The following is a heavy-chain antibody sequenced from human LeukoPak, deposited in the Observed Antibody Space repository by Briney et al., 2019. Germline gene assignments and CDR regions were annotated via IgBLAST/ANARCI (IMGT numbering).Heavy chain of an antibody. CDR1: GFTVSSYG. CDR3: AKLWFGAGAFDI. D-gene: IGHD3-10*01. V-gene: IGHV3-23*01. CDR2: ISGSGGST. Sequence: TGGSLRLSCAASGFTVSSYGMSWVRQAPGKGLEWVSAISGSGGSTYYADSVKGRFTISRDNSKNTLYLQMNSLRAEDTAVYYCAKLWFGAGAFDIWGQGTMVTVSS. J-gene: IGHJ3*02.